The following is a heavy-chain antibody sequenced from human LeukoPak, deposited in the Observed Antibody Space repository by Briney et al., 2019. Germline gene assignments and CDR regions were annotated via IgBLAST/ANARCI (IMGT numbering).Heavy chain of an antibody. CDR1: GYTFTSYY. V-gene: IGHV1-46*01. J-gene: IGHJ5*02. CDR2: INPSGGST. D-gene: IGHD6-19*01. Sequence: ASVKVSSKASGYTFTSYYMHWVRQAPGQGLEWMGIINPSGGSTSYAQKFQGRVTMTRDTSTSTVYMELSSLRSEDTAVYYCAREAYSSGWQSRDVFDPWGQGTLVTVSS. CDR3: AREAYSSGWQSRDVFDP.